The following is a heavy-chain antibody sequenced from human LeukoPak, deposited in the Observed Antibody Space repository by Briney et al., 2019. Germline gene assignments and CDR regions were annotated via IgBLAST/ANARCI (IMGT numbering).Heavy chain of an antibody. Sequence: GESLKISCKGSGYSFTSYWIGWVRQMPGKGLEWMGIIYPGDSNTRYSPSFQGQVTISADKSINTAYLQWRSLKASDTAMYYCARVMAVASTRPFDYWGQGTLVTVSS. CDR3: ARVMAVASTRPFDY. V-gene: IGHV5-51*01. J-gene: IGHJ4*02. CDR2: IYPGDSNT. D-gene: IGHD6-19*01. CDR1: GYSFTSYW.